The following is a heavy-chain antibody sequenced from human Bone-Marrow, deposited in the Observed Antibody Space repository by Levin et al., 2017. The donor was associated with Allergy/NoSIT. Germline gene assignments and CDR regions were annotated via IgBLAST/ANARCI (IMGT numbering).Heavy chain of an antibody. D-gene: IGHD5-12*01. Sequence: SETLSLTCTVSGDSIYNYYCTWIRQRPGQQGLEWLGHVYYTGSATHNPSLKSRLSMSVDTSKAQFSLELTSLSAADTAVYYCARQQYSGYNYLEFDSWGQGILVTVSS. CDR3: ARQQYSGYNYLEFDS. J-gene: IGHJ4*02. CDR1: GDSIYNYY. V-gene: IGHV4-59*08. CDR2: VYYTGSA.